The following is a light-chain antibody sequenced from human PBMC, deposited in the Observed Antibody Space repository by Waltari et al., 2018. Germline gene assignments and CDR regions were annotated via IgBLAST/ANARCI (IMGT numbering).Light chain of an antibody. Sequence: EIVMAQSPASLSVSPGERAIFSCRASQSVTTNVAWYQQRPGQPPRLLIYGASTSATDIPARFSGSGSGTEFTLTITSPQSEDVGVYYCHQYNDGPPFNFGQGTKLEIK. V-gene: IGKV3-15*01. CDR2: GAS. CDR1: QSVTTN. J-gene: IGKJ2*01. CDR3: HQYNDGPPFN.